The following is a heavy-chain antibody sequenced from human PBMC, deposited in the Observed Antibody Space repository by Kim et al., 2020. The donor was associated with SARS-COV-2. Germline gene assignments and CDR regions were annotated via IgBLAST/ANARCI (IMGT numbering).Heavy chain of an antibody. CDR3: ANDLNLRFFDY. Sequence: GGSLRLSCAASGFTFSSYGIHWVRQAPGKGLEWVAVISYDGSNKYYADSVKGRFTISRDNSKNTLYLQMNSLRAEDTAVYYCANDLNLRFFDYWGQGTLVTVSS. CDR2: ISYDGSNK. V-gene: IGHV3-30*18. D-gene: IGHD3-10*01. CDR1: GFTFSSYG. J-gene: IGHJ4*02.